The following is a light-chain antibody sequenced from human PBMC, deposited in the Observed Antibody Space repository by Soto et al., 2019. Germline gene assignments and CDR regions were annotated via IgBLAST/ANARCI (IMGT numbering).Light chain of an antibody. CDR1: QDISNY. J-gene: IGKJ1*01. Sequence: DIQMTQSPSSLSASVGDRVTITCQASQDISNYLNWYQQKPGKAPKFLIYDASTLESGVPSRFSGSGFGTEFSLTISSLQPDDFGSYYCQHMRTFGQGTKVEIK. V-gene: IGKV1-33*01. CDR2: DAS. CDR3: QHMRT.